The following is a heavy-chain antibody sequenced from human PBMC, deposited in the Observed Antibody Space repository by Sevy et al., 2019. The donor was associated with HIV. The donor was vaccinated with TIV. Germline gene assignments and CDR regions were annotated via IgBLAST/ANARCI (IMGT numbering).Heavy chain of an antibody. CDR1: GFTFSSYN. J-gene: IGHJ6*02. V-gene: IGHV3-21*01. CDR2: ISSSSNYI. CDR3: ARVVAYCSGGSCFPGYYYGMDV. D-gene: IGHD2-15*01. Sequence: GGSLRLSCAASGFTFSSYNMNWVRQAPGKGLEWVSSISSSSNYIYYAASMKGRFTFSRNNAKNSLYLPMTSLIAEDTAVYYCARVVAYCSGGSCFPGYYYGMDVWGQWTTVTVSS.